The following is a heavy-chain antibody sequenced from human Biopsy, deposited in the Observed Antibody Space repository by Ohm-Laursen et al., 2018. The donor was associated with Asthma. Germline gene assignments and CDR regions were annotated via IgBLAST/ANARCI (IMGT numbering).Heavy chain of an antibody. CDR2: ISYTGSA. D-gene: IGHD7-27*01. V-gene: IGHV4-39*01. CDR1: GASITSSAYY. CDR3: ARHWDWGSFFDY. J-gene: IGHJ4*02. Sequence: SDTLSLTCTVSGASITSSAYYWGWIRQPPGKGLEWMGSISYTGSAYHNPSLKSRVTISVDTSKNHFSLKLSSVTAADTAVYYCARHWDWGSFFDYWGQGTPVTVSS.